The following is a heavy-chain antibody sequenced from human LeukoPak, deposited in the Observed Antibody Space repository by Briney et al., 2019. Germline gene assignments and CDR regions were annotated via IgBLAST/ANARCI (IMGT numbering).Heavy chain of an antibody. Sequence: SETLSLTCTVSGGSIRSYYRSWIRQPPGKGLEWIGYIYYSGSTDYNPSLKSRVTISVDTSKNQFSLKLSSVTAADTAVYYCARGGNWFDPWGQGTLVTVSS. J-gene: IGHJ5*02. CDR2: IYYSGST. CDR1: GGSIRSYY. V-gene: IGHV4-59*01. CDR3: ARGGNWFDP.